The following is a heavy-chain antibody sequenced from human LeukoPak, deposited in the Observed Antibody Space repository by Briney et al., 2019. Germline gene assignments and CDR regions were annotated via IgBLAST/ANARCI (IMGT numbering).Heavy chain of an antibody. Sequence: GASVKVSCKASGYTFTSYDINWVRQATGQGLAWMGWMNPNSGNTGYAQKFQGRVTITRNTSISTAYMELSSLRSEDTAVYYCAMIPGGATANYNDYWGQGTLVTVSS. J-gene: IGHJ4*02. V-gene: IGHV1-8*03. CDR1: GYTFTSYD. D-gene: IGHD5-24*01. CDR2: MNPNSGNT. CDR3: AMIPGGATANYNDY.